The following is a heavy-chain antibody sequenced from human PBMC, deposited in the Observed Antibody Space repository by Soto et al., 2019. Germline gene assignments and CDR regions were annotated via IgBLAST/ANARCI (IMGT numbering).Heavy chain of an antibody. CDR2: INHSGST. D-gene: IGHD3-22*01. CDR3: ARHRSGSRGVDL. CDR1: GGSFSGYY. J-gene: IGHJ5*02. V-gene: IGHV4-34*01. Sequence: QVQLQQWGAGLLKPSETLSRICAVYGGSFSGYYWIWIRQPPGKGLEWIGEINHSGSTKYNPSLKSRVSILMDASKKQCSLRLSSVTAADTAVYYCARHRSGSRGVDLWGQGTLVTVSS.